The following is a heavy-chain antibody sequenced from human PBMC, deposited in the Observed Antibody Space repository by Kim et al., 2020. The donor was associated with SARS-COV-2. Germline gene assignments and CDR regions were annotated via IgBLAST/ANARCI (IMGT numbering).Heavy chain of an antibody. CDR1: GFTFSSYA. D-gene: IGHD6-6*01. CDR3: AKGGMYSSSGALDY. CDR2: ISGSGGST. Sequence: GGSLRLSCAASGFTFSSYAMSWVRQAPGKGLEWVSAISGSGGSTYYADSVKGRFTISRDNSKNTLYLQMNSLRAEDTAVYYCAKGGMYSSSGALDYWGQGTLVTVSS. J-gene: IGHJ4*02. V-gene: IGHV3-23*01.